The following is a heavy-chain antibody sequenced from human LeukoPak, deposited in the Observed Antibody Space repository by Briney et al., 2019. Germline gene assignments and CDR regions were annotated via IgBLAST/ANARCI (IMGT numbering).Heavy chain of an antibody. CDR1: GFTFSDYA. CDR3: AKDKYNFWSGSNYYYMDV. J-gene: IGHJ6*03. V-gene: IGHV3-23*01. Sequence: GGSLRLSCAASGFTFSDYAMTWVRQAPGKGLEWVSVISGGAGSTYYADSVKGRFTISRDDSKNTLYLQMNSLRAEDTAVYYCAKDKYNFWSGSNYYYMDVWGKGTTVTVSS. D-gene: IGHD3-3*01. CDR2: ISGGAGST.